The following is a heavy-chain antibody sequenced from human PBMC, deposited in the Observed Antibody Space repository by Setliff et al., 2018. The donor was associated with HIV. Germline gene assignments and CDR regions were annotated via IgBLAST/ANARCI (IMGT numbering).Heavy chain of an antibody. J-gene: IGHJ4*02. Sequence: GGSLRLSCAASGFTFSTYWMHWVRQCPGKGLEWVANIQQHGSEIHYVASVEGRFTISRDNAKNSLYLQMNSLRAEDTAVYYCANMQWASNAWYSFDYWGQGALVTVSS. V-gene: IGHV3-7*05. CDR2: IQQHGSEI. D-gene: IGHD6-19*01. CDR1: GFTFSTYW. CDR3: ANMQWASNAWYSFDY.